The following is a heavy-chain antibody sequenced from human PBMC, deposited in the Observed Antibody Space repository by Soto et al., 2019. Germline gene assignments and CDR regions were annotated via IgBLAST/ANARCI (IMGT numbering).Heavy chain of an antibody. Sequence: QVQLVQSGAEVKKPGSSVTVSCKASGGTFSTSAISWVRHAPGQGLEWVGGNMPVFPTPDYAQNFQGRVTITADESTTTAYLELTSLRADDTAVYYCARDNDRLQLGGNYYYVLDVWGQGTAITVSS. V-gene: IGHV1-69*12. CDR3: ARDNDRLQLGGNYYYVLDV. D-gene: IGHD1-1*01. CDR1: GGTFSTSA. J-gene: IGHJ6*02. CDR2: NMPVFPTP.